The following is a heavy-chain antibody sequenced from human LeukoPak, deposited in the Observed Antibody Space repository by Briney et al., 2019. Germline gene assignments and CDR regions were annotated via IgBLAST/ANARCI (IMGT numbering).Heavy chain of an antibody. CDR3: ARPPGRDGYNRYDY. CDR2: INPDSGGT. Sequence: ASVKVFCKASGYSFIDYYIHWVRQAPGQGLELLGWINPDSGGTNYVQKFQGRVTMTRDTSISTAYMELSRLTSDDTARYFCARPPGRDGYNRYDYWGQGTLVTVSS. D-gene: IGHD5-24*01. CDR1: GYSFIDYY. J-gene: IGHJ4*02. V-gene: IGHV1-2*02.